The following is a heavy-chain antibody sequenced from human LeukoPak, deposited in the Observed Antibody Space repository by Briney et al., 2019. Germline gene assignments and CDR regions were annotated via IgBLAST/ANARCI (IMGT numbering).Heavy chain of an antibody. CDR2: INPNNGGT. CDR3: ARDVSSSLRN. Sequence: SSVKVSRKTSGYTFTGHYIHWVRQAPGQGLEWIEWINPNNGGTNYAQKFQGRVSMTRYTSINTAYMELSRGRSDDTAVYYCARDVSSSLRNWGQGNLVTVSS. V-gene: IGHV1-2*02. J-gene: IGHJ4*02. D-gene: IGHD2-2*01. CDR1: GYTFTGHY.